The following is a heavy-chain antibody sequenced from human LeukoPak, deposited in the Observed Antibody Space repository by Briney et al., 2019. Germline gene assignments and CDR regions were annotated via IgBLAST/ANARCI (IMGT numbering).Heavy chain of an antibody. D-gene: IGHD3-10*01. J-gene: IGHJ6*03. CDR3: ARAGGITLVRGVIMGDYYYYYMDV. V-gene: IGHV3-30*04. Sequence: GGSLRLSCAASGFTFSSYAMHWVRQAPGKGLEWVAVISDGGSKKYYEDSVKGRFTISRDSSKNTLYLQMNSLRAEDTAVYYCARAGGITLVRGVIMGDYYYYYMDVWGKGTAVTISS. CDR1: GFTFSSYA. CDR2: ISDGGSKK.